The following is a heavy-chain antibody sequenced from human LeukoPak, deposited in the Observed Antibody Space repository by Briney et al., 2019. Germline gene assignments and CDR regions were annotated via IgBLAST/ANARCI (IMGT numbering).Heavy chain of an antibody. D-gene: IGHD3-10*01. Sequence: SETLSLTCTVSGGSIRITKFYWAWIRQSPGTGLEWLGSINDGGHTYYNPSLQSRVTISVDTSKNRFSLRLSSVTAADTAVYYCAGQRARFGEWAFDDRGQGTLVTVSS. CDR3: AGQRARFGEWAFDD. V-gene: IGHV4-39*01. CDR2: INDGGHT. CDR1: GGSIRITKFY. J-gene: IGHJ4*02.